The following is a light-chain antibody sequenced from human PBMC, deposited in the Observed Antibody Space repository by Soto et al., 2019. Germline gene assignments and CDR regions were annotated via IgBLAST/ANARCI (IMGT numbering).Light chain of an antibody. J-gene: IGKJ2*01. V-gene: IGKV2-24*01. CDR3: MQATQSYP. Sequence: DIVLTQTRLSSPVTLGQPASISCRSSQSLVHIDGNTYFNWLQQRPGQPPRLLIYKISNRFPGVPDRFSGRGAGTDFTLKISRVEAEDVGVYYCMQATQSYPFGQGTRLEIK. CDR2: KIS. CDR1: QSLVHIDGNTY.